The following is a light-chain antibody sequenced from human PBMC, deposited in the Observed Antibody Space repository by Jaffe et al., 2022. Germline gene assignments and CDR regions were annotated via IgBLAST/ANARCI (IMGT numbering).Light chain of an antibody. CDR3: QHFYNFPHT. Sequence: AILLTQSPSSLSASVGDRVTITCRASQGISTWLAWFQQKPGKPPKLLIYDASTLESGVPSRFTGSGSGTDFTLTISSLQSEDFATYYCQHFYNFPHTFGQGTRLELK. J-gene: IGKJ5*01. V-gene: IGKV1D-13*01. CDR1: QGISTW. CDR2: DAS.